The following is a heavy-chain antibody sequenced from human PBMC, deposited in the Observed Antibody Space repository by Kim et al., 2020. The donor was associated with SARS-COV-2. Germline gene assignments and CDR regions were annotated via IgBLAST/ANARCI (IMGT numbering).Heavy chain of an antibody. CDR1: GGSISSYY. Sequence: SETLSLTCTVSGGSISSYYWSWIRQPPGKGLEWIGYIYYSGSTTYNPSLKSRVTISVDTSKNQFSLKLSSVTAADTAGYYCASIPRYHFRVAAERYYYGMDVWGQGTTVTVSS. CDR3: ASIPRYHFRVAAERYYYGMDV. V-gene: IGHV4-59*08. D-gene: IGHD1-1*01. J-gene: IGHJ6*02. CDR2: IYYSGST.